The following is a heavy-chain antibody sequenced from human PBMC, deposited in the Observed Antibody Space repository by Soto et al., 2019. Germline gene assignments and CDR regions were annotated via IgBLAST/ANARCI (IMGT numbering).Heavy chain of an antibody. CDR3: ARDDGIGCSGGSCYFDY. CDR1: GYTFTSYG. J-gene: IGHJ4*02. D-gene: IGHD2-15*01. CDR2: ISAYNGNT. Sequence: QVQLVQSGAEVKKPGASVKVSCKASGYTFTSYGISWVRQAPGQGLESMGWISAYNGNTNYAQKLQGRVTMTTDTSTSTAYMELRSLRSDDTAVYYCARDDGIGCSGGSCYFDYWGQGTLVTVSS. V-gene: IGHV1-18*04.